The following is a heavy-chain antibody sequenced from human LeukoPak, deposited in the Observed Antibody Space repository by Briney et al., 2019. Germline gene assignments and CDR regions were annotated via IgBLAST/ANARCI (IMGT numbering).Heavy chain of an antibody. Sequence: QTGGSLRLSCAASGFTFSSYGMHWVRQAPGKGLEWVAFIRYDGSNKYYADSVKGRFTISRDNAKNSLYLQMNSLRAEDTAVYYCTRDPRRLDDWGQGTLVTVSS. V-gene: IGHV3-30*02. CDR2: IRYDGSNK. CDR3: TRDPRRLDD. J-gene: IGHJ4*02. CDR1: GFTFSSYG.